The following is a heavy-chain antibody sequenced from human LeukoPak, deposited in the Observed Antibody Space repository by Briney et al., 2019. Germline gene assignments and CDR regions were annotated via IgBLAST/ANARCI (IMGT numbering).Heavy chain of an antibody. Sequence: PGGSLRLSCAASGFTFSSYWISWVRQAPGKGLEWVANIKQDGSEKYYVDSVKGRFTISRDNAKTSLYLQMNSLRAEDTAVYYCARESTYSYDSRGYYYSAFDIWGQGTMVTVSS. V-gene: IGHV3-7*01. CDR3: ARESTYSYDSRGYYYSAFDI. J-gene: IGHJ3*02. D-gene: IGHD3-22*01. CDR1: GFTFSSYW. CDR2: IKQDGSEK.